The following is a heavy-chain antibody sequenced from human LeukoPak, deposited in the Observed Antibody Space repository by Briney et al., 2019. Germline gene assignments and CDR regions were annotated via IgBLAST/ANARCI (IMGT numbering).Heavy chain of an antibody. CDR2: IYYSGST. CDR3: AKYGYSYGPYYFDY. J-gene: IGHJ4*02. D-gene: IGHD5-18*01. V-gene: IGHV4-59*08. Sequence: SETLSLTCTVSGGSISSYYWNWIRQPPGKGLEWSGYIYYSGSTNYNPSLKSRVTISVDTSKNQFSLKLSSVTAADTAVYYCAKYGYSYGPYYFDYWGQGTLVTVSS. CDR1: GGSISSYY.